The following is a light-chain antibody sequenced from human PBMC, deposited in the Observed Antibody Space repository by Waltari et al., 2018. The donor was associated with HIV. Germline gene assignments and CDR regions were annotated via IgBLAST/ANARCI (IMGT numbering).Light chain of an antibody. CDR2: RND. Sequence: QSVLTQPPSASGTPRPRLTMSCSGGSTNIGSTSVNWYQHCPATSPILHIYRNDQRPSGVPDRFSVSKSGTSASLAISGLQSEDEAEYYCAVWDDSLSEYVFGPGTRVTVL. J-gene: IGLJ1*01. CDR3: AVWDDSLSEYV. CDR1: STNIGSTS. V-gene: IGLV1-44*01.